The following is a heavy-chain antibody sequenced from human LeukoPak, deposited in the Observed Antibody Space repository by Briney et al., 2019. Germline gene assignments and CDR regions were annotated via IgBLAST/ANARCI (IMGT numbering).Heavy chain of an antibody. Sequence: GRSLRLSCAASTFTFSSYGMHWVRQAPGKGLEWVANIKEDGSDKYYVDSVKGRFTISRDNAQNSVYLQMNSLRAEDTAVYYCGREEFHSADFRGQGTLVTVSS. CDR2: IKEDGSDK. CDR3: GREEFHSADF. J-gene: IGHJ4*02. D-gene: IGHD3-10*01. CDR1: TFTFSSYG. V-gene: IGHV3-7*01.